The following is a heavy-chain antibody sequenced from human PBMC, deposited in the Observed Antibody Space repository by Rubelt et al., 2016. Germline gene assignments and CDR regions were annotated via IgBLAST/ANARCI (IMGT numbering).Heavy chain of an antibody. V-gene: IGHV4-39*01. Sequence: QLQLQESGPGLVKPSETLSLTCTVSGGSISSSSYYWGWIRQPPGKGLAWIGSIYYSGSTYYNPSLKSRVTISGETSKYQFSLKLSSVTAADTAVYYCARHGGGSDYEQGPAAFDIWGQGTMVTVSS. J-gene: IGHJ3*02. CDR2: IYYSGST. CDR3: ARHGGGSDYEQGPAAFDI. D-gene: IGHD1-26*01. CDR1: GGSISSSSYY.